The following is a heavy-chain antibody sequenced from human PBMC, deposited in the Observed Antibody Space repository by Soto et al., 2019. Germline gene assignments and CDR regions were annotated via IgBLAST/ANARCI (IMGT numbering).Heavy chain of an antibody. V-gene: IGHV4-4*02. D-gene: IGHD3-22*01. CDR2: IYHSGST. CDR1: GGSISSSNW. CDR3: ARSRYYYDSSGPAAFDI. Sequence: QVQLQESGPGLVKPSGTLSLTCAVSGGSISSSNWWSWVRQPPGKGLEWIGEIYHSGSTNYNPSLKSRVTISVDKSKNQFSQKLSSVTAADTAVYYCARSRYYYDSSGPAAFDIWGQGTMVTVSS. J-gene: IGHJ3*02.